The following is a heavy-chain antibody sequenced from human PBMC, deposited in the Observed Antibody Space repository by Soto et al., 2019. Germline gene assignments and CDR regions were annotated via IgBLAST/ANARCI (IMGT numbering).Heavy chain of an antibody. CDR3: ARSGYCSTGKCSACDY. CDR2: VSGVGDGT. Sequence: EVQLLESGGGLLQPGGSLRLSCAASGFTFSSYVMNWVRQATGVGLEWVSTVSGVGDGTYYADSVKCRFTISRDDSKNTLYLQMNSLGADDTAVYFCARSGYCSTGKCSACDYWGQGTLVTVSS. V-gene: IGHV3-23*01. CDR1: GFTFSSYV. J-gene: IGHJ4*02. D-gene: IGHD2-8*01.